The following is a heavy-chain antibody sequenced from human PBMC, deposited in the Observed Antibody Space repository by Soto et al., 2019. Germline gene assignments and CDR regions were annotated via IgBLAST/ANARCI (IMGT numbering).Heavy chain of an antibody. V-gene: IGHV1-69*13. CDR3: VGGASGGRRYYYYYMDV. J-gene: IGHJ6*03. CDR2: IIPIFGTA. Sequence: SVKVSCKASGGTFSSYAIGWVRQAPGQGLEWMGGIIPIFGTANYAQKFQGRVTITADESTSTAYMELSSLRSEDTAVYYCVGGASGGRRYYYYYMDVWGKGTTVTVSS. CDR1: GGTFSSYA. D-gene: IGHD2-15*01.